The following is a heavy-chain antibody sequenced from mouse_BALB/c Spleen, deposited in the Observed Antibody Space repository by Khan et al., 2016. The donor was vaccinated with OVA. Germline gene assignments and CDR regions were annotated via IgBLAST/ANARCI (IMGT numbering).Heavy chain of an antibody. Sequence: QVQLQQSGAELVKPGASVKLSCKASGYTFSSYYMYWVKQRPGQGLEWIGEINPNNGGTNFNEKFKSKAALTVDKSSTTAYMQLSSLTSEDSAVYYCTRSGYGSMDYWGQGTLVTVAT. CDR3: TRSGYGSMDY. V-gene: IGHV1S81*02. J-gene: IGHJ3*01. CDR1: GYTFSSYY. D-gene: IGHD2-2*01. CDR2: INPNNGGT.